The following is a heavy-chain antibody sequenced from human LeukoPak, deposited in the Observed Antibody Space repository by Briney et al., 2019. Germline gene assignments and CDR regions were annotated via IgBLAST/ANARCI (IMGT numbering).Heavy chain of an antibody. CDR2: ISHSGST. Sequence: SETPSLTCAVYGDFTSGYYLSWIRQPPGKGLEWMGEISHSGSTNYSPSLESRVTMSVDAPKNQISLKLNSLTAADTAVYYCARGYGYVWGRDDYWRQGTLVTVSS. V-gene: IGHV4-34*01. D-gene: IGHD3-16*01. CDR3: ARGYGYVWGRDDY. CDR1: GDFTSGYY. J-gene: IGHJ4*02.